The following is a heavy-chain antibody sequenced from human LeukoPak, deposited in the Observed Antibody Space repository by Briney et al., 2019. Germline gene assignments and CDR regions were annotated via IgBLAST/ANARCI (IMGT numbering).Heavy chain of an antibody. CDR2: ISGGGGSI. V-gene: IGHV3-23*01. D-gene: IGHD4-17*01. CDR3: ARYRSVTTGKRFFDY. CDR1: GFTFSSYA. Sequence: GGSLRLSCVASGFTFSSYAMSWVRQAPGKGLEWVSGISGGGGSIHYADSVKGWFTISRDNSMNTLYLQMNSLRAEDTAVYYCARYRSVTTGKRFFDYWGQGTLVTVSS. J-gene: IGHJ4*02.